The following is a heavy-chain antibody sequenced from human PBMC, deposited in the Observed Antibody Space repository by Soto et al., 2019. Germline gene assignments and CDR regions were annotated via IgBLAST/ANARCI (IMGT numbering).Heavy chain of an antibody. CDR3: ARESAGIAAAIYYYYGMDV. D-gene: IGHD6-13*01. CDR2: ISYDGSNK. J-gene: IGHJ6*02. V-gene: IGHV3-30-3*01. Sequence: QVQLVESGGGVVQPGRSLRLSCAASGFTFSSYAMHWVRQAPGKGLEWVAFISYDGSNKYYADSVKGRFTISRDNSKNPLYLQMNSLRAEDTAVYYCARESAGIAAAIYYYYGMDVWGQGTTVTVSS. CDR1: GFTFSSYA.